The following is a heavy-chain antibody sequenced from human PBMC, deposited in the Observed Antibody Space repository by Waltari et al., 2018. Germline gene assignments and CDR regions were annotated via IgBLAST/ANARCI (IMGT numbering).Heavy chain of an antibody. CDR1: GLTFHNFP. V-gene: IGHV3-23*04. J-gene: IGHJ4*02. D-gene: IGHD4-17*01. CDR3: AKEMTTVTSGTDY. Sequence: VQLVESGGGLVQPGGSLRLACSASGLTFHNFPMTWVRQAPGKGLEWVSTISGSGSSTYYADSVKGRLTISRDNSKNTLHLQMNTLRAEDTAVYYCAKEMTTVTSGTDYWGQGTLVTVSS. CDR2: ISGSGSST.